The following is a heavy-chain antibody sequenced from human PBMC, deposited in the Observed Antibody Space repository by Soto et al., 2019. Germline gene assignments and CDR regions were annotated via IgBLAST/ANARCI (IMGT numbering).Heavy chain of an antibody. D-gene: IGHD6-19*01. CDR3: ARGGIAVAGTTFDY. V-gene: IGHV4-59*01. CDR2: IYYSGST. J-gene: IGHJ4*02. Sequence: SETLSLTCTVSGGSISSYYWSWIRQPPGKGLEWIGYIYYSGSTNYNPSLKSRVTISVDTSKNQFSLKLSSVTAADTAVYYCARGGIAVAGTTFDYWGQGTLVTVSS. CDR1: GGSISSYY.